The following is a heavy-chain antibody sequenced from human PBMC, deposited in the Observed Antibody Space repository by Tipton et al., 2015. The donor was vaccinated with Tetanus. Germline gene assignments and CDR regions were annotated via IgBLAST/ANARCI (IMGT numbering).Heavy chain of an antibody. V-gene: IGHV4-4*07. D-gene: IGHD6-6*01. Sequence: TLSLTCTVSGGSFSSHYWSWIRQPADMGLEWIGRIYSNGKTDYNPSLKSRVRLSVDASNHKFSLNLTSVTAPDTAVYYCARNTSSSPWFDPWGQGTLVTVSS. CDR2: IYSNGKT. CDR3: ARNTSSSPWFDP. CDR1: GGSFSSHY. J-gene: IGHJ5*02.